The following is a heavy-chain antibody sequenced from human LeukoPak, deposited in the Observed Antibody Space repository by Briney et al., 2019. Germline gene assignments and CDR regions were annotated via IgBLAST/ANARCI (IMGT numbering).Heavy chain of an antibody. CDR3: TREGGSITGNYFDY. D-gene: IGHD1-20*01. V-gene: IGHV1-18*01. J-gene: IGHJ4*02. CDR2: ISAYNGNT. Sequence: GASVKVSCKASGYTFTSYGISWVRQAPGQGLEWMGWISAYNGNTNYAQKLQGRVTMTTDTSTSTAYMELRSQRSDDTAVYYCTREGGSITGNYFDYWGQGTLVTVSS. CDR1: GYTFTSYG.